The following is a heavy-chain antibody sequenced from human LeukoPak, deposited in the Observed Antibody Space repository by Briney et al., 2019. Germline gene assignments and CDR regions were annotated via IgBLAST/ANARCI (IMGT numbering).Heavy chain of an antibody. CDR1: GFTFSSYG. J-gene: IGHJ6*02. Sequence: GGSLRLSCAASGFTFSSYGMHWVRQAPGKGLEWVAVIWYDGSNKYYADSVKGRFTISRDNSKNTLYLQMNSLRAEDTAVYYCGRDGGVAYGLDVWGQGTTVTVSS. CDR3: GRDGGVAYGLDV. D-gene: IGHD3-3*01. V-gene: IGHV3-33*01. CDR2: IWYDGSNK.